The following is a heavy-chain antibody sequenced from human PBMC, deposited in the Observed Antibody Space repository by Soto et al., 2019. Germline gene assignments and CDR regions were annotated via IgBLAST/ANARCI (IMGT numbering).Heavy chain of an antibody. CDR3: AKEIGYDYVWGSSPTGG. D-gene: IGHD3-16*01. V-gene: IGHV3-30*18. J-gene: IGHJ4*02. CDR2: ISYDGSNK. CDR1: GFTFSSYG. Sequence: QVQLVESGGGVVQPGRSLRLSCAASGFTFSSYGMHWVRQAPGKGLEWVAVISYDGSNKYYADSVKGRFTISRDNSKNTLYLQMNSLRAEDTAVYYCAKEIGYDYVWGSSPTGGWGQGTLVTVSS.